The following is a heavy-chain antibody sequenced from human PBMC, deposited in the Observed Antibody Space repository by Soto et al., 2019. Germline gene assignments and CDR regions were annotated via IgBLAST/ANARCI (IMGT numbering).Heavy chain of an antibody. V-gene: IGHV4-39*01. J-gene: IGHJ4*02. CDR3: ARLEGLATISYYFDF. D-gene: IGHD3-9*01. CDR1: GGFISSSSYY. Sequence: SETLSLTCTVSGGFISSSSYYWGWIRQPPGKGLEWIGSIYYSGSTYYNPSLKSRVTISLDKSKSQFSLKLNSVTAADSAVYFCARLEGLATISYYFDFWGPGALVTVSS. CDR2: IYYSGST.